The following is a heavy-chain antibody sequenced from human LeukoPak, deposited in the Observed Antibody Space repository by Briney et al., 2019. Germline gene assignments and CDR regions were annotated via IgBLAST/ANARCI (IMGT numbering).Heavy chain of an antibody. CDR2: IYHSGSA. J-gene: IGHJ4*02. V-gene: IGHV4-30-4*07. Sequence: SETLSLTCTVSGGSISSGPYSWAWIRQPLGKGLEWIGYIYHSGSASYNPSLMSRLTISVDTSKNQFSLKLSSVTAADTAVYYCARAKDSGGYYSLYYFDNWGQGTLVTVSS. D-gene: IGHD3-22*01. CDR3: ARAKDSGGYYSLYYFDN. CDR1: GGSISSGPYS.